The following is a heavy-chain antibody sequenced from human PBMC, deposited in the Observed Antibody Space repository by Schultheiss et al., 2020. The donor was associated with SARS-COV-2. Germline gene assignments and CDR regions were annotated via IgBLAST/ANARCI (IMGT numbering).Heavy chain of an antibody. V-gene: IGHV1-46*01. J-gene: IGHJ5*02. CDR2: INPSGGST. D-gene: IGHD3-10*01. CDR3: ARDRDTIGSGSFYWFDP. Sequence: ASVKVSCKASGYTFTSYYMHWVRQAPGEGLEWMGIINPSGGSTSYAQKFQGRVTMTRDTSTSTVYMELSSLRSEDTAVYYCARDRDTIGSGSFYWFDPWGQGTLVTVSS. CDR1: GYTFTSYY.